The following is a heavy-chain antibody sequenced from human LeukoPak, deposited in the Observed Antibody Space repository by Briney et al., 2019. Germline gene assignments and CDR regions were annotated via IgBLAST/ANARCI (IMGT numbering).Heavy chain of an antibody. D-gene: IGHD7-27*01. CDR1: GGSISSSSYH. V-gene: IGHV4-39*01. Sequence: SETLSLTCTVSGGSISSSSYHWGWIRQPPGKGLEWIGSLYYSGSTYNNPSLKSRVTMSVDTSKNQFSLKLGSVTAADTAVYYCARHWGTFDYWGQGTLVTVSS. J-gene: IGHJ4*02. CDR3: ARHWGTFDY. CDR2: LYYSGST.